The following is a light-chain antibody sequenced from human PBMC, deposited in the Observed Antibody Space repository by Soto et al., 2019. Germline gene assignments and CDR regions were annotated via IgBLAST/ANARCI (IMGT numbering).Light chain of an antibody. Sequence: EIVLTQSPGALSLSPGESATLSCRASHSVSNTHVAWYQQRPGQAPRLLISDASRRDIGVPDRFSGSGSGTDFTLTLSGLEPEDFAVYFCHQYGTSPQTFGQGTKVEI. CDR3: HQYGTSPQT. J-gene: IGKJ1*01. V-gene: IGKV3-20*01. CDR2: DAS. CDR1: HSVSNTH.